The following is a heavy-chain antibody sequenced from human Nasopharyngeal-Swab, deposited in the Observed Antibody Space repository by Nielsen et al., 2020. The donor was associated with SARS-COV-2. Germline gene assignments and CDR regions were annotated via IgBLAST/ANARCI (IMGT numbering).Heavy chain of an antibody. J-gene: IGHJ3*02. Sequence: GESLKISCAASGFTFSRSWMAWVRQAPGKGLEWVANINQVGSQKYYVDSVKGRFTISRDNAENSLYLQMDSLRADDTAVYYCARDPEYSALDIWGQGTMVTVSS. CDR1: GFTFSRSW. V-gene: IGHV3-7*01. CDR2: INQVGSQK. D-gene: IGHD1-14*01. CDR3: ARDPEYSALDI.